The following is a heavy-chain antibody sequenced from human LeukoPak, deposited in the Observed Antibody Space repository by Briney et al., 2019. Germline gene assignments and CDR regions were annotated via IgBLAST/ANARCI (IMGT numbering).Heavy chain of an antibody. D-gene: IGHD1-1*01. Sequence: GGSLRLSCAASGFTFRNYYMHWVRQAPGKGLEWVAVISLDGNNEYYADSVKGRFSLSRDNSMNTLYLQLNSLRTEDTAMYYCARDLSGYWTYDYWGQGTLVTVSS. CDR3: ARDLSGYWTYDY. V-gene: IGHV3-30-3*01. CDR2: ISLDGNNE. J-gene: IGHJ4*01. CDR1: GFTFRNYY.